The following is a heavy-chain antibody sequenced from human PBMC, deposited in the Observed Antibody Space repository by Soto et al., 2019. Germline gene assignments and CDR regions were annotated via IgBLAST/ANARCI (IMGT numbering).Heavy chain of an antibody. CDR2: ITDGGGNT. Sequence: GGSLRLSCAASGFTFSSYAMSWVRQAPGEGLEWVSSITDGGGNTLYADSVKGRFTISRDNSKKTLYLELSSLRAEDTAVYYCAKDFSGRIGGSDYWGQGTLVTVSS. CDR1: GFTFSSYA. V-gene: IGHV3-23*01. CDR3: AKDFSGRIGGSDY. J-gene: IGHJ4*02. D-gene: IGHD3-10*01.